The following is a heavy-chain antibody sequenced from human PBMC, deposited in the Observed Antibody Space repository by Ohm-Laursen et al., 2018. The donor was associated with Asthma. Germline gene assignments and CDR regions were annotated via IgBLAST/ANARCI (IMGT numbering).Heavy chain of an antibody. Sequence: RSLRLSCTASGFTFDDYAMHWVRQAPGKGLEWVSGISWNSGSIGYEDSVKGRFTISRDNAKNSLYLQMNNLRAEDAAIYYCAREWGGMDVWGQGTTVTVSS. CDR2: ISWNSGSI. CDR3: AREWGGMDV. V-gene: IGHV3-9*01. J-gene: IGHJ6*02. D-gene: IGHD3-16*01. CDR1: GFTFDDYA.